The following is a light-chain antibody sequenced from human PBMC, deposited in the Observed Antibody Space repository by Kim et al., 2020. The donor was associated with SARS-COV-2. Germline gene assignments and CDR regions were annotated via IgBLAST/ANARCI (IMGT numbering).Light chain of an antibody. CDR2: GAS. CDR1: QSVSSSY. V-gene: IGKV3-20*01. CDR3: QQNGSSPAT. Sequence: APGERATLSCRASQSVSSSYLAWYQQKPGQAPRLLIYGASSRATGIPDRFSGSGSGTDFTLTISRLEPEDFAVYYCQQNGSSPATFGQGTKVDIK. J-gene: IGKJ1*01.